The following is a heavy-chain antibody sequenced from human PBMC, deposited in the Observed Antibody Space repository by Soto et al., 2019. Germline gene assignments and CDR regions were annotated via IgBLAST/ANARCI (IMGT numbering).Heavy chain of an antibody. CDR3: VRDTYVPDSSGYTRCFDY. CDR2: YRDKDQGYST. J-gene: IGHJ4*02. CDR1: GSTLSDHY. D-gene: IGHD3-22*01. Sequence: GSLRPSWARYGSTLSDHYIEWVRQAPGKGRGWVGRYRDKDQGYSTAYAASVKGRFTTSRDESKNSVYPQMNSMKAEEKAVYYCVRDTYVPDSSGYTRCFDYWGKGTLVTVS. V-gene: IGHV3-72*01.